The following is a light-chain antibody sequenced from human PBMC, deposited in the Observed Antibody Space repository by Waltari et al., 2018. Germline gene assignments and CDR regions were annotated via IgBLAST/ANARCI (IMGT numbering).Light chain of an antibody. Sequence: QSVRTQPPSASGTPGQGVTISCSGGASNIGNNVVNWYQQVPGKAPKLLIYRSDRRPAGVPDRFSGAKSGTSASLAISGLQSEDEADYYCAAWDDSLNGRWVFGGGTKVTVL. CDR3: AAWDDSLNGRWV. V-gene: IGLV1-44*01. CDR1: ASNIGNNV. J-gene: IGLJ3*02. CDR2: RSD.